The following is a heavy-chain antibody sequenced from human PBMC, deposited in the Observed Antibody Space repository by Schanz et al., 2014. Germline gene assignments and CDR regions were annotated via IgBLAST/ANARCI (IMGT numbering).Heavy chain of an antibody. D-gene: IGHD5-12*01. J-gene: IGHJ4*02. Sequence: QVQLVQSGAEVKKPGSSVKVSCKASGGTFSSYSISWVRQAIGQGPEWMGWMQPDSGKTHYAEKFQGRVAMTRDTSISTAYMELSRLKSDDTAVYYCARAFGGYDPAGALDYWGQGTLVTVSS. CDR1: GGTFSSYS. V-gene: IGHV1-8*02. CDR2: MQPDSGKT. CDR3: ARAFGGYDPAGALDY.